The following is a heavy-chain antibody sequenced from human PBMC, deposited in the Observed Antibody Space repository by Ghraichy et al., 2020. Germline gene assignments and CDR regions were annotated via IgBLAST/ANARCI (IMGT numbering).Heavy chain of an antibody. CDR2: VHNSGTT. V-gene: IGHV4-59*11. J-gene: IGHJ4*02. Sequence: SQTLSLTCTVSGGSISSHYWNWIRQPPGKGLEWIGYVHNSGTTKYNPSLQSRVTISEDTSKNRFSLKMTSVTAADTAVYYCVAGGGWLPDYWGQGILVTVSS. CDR3: VAGGGWLPDY. D-gene: IGHD6-19*01. CDR1: GGSISSHY.